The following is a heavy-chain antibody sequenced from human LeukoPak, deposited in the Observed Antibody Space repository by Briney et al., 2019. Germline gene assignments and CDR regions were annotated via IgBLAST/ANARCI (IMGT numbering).Heavy chain of an antibody. D-gene: IGHD6-25*01. CDR1: GFTFGTFW. J-gene: IGHJ4*02. V-gene: IGHV3-7*01. Sequence: GGSLRLSCAASGFTFGTFWMSWVRQAPGKGLEWVANINQDGGEKNYVDSVKGRFTISRDNAKTSLYLQMNSLRADDTAVYYCARGRRGDYWGQGTLDTVSS. CDR2: INQDGGEK. CDR3: ARGRRGDY.